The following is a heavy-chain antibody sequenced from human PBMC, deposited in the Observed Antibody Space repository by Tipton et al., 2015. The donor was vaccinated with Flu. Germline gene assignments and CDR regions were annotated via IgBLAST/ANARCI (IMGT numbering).Heavy chain of an antibody. CDR3: ARGIAVAREAWWSFDL. J-gene: IGHJ2*01. CDR1: GGSISSYY. V-gene: IGHV4-59*01. CDR2: IYYSGST. D-gene: IGHD6-19*01. Sequence: TLSLTCTVSGGSISSYYWSWIRQPPGKGLEWIGYIYYSGSTNYNPSLKSRVTISVDTSKNQFSLKLSSVTAADTAVYYCARGIAVAREAWWSFDLWGRGTLVTVSS.